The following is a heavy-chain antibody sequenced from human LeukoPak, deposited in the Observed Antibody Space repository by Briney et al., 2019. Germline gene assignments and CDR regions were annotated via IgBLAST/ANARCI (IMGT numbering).Heavy chain of an antibody. CDR1: GGGFTFTSHG. V-gene: IGHV1-69*13. CDR3: AEFFYDNSGDAFDI. J-gene: IGHJ3*02. Sequence: GASVKVSCKASGGGFTFTSHGISWVRQAPGQGLEWMGGIIPIYGSPSYAQKFQGRITITSDESTRTVYMDLSSLRPEDSAVHYCAEFFYDNSGDAFDIWGQGTMVTVSS. CDR2: IIPIYGSP. D-gene: IGHD3-22*01.